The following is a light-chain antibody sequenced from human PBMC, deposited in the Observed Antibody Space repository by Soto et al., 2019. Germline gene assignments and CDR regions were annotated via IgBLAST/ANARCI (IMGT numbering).Light chain of an antibody. Sequence: QSALTQPASVSGSPGQSITISCTGTSSDVGGYNYVSWYQQHPGKAPKLMIYDVSNRPSGVSNRFSGSKSGNTASLTISGLQAEDEDDNYCSSYTSSSKVVFGGGTKLTVL. CDR2: DVS. CDR3: SSYTSSSKVV. CDR1: SSDVGGYNY. V-gene: IGLV2-14*01. J-gene: IGLJ2*01.